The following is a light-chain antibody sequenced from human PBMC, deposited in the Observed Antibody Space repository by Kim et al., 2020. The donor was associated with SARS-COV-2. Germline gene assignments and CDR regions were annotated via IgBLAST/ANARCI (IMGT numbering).Light chain of an antibody. CDR1: QSISTY. V-gene: IGKV1-39*01. CDR2: SAS. CDR3: QQSYSTPLYT. Sequence: VGYRVTITCRASQSISTYFNGVQHKGGKAPALLISSASSLHSGVPSRFSGSGSGTDFTLTISSLQPEDVATYYCQQSYSTPLYTFGPGTKLEI. J-gene: IGKJ2*01.